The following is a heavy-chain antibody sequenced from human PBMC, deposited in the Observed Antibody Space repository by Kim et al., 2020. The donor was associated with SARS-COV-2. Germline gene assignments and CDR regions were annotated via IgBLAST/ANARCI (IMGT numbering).Heavy chain of an antibody. V-gene: IGHV3-21*01. CDR2: ISSSSSYI. Sequence: GGSLRLSCAASGFTFSSYSMNWVRQAPGKGLEWVSSISSSSSYIYYADSVKGRFTISRDNAKNSLYLQMNSLRAEDTAVYYCARGGGNSGDYYYYYYGMDVWGQGTTVTVSS. D-gene: IGHD2-21*02. CDR1: GFTFSSYS. J-gene: IGHJ6*02. CDR3: ARGGGNSGDYYYYYYGMDV.